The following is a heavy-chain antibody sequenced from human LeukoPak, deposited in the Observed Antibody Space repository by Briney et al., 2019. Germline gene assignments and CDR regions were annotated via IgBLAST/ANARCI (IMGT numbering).Heavy chain of an antibody. D-gene: IGHD3-3*01. CDR2: IYYSGST. CDR3: ARVITIFGVVILMYFDY. J-gene: IGHJ4*02. V-gene: IGHV4-39*01. Sequence: SETLSLTCTVSGGSISSSSYYWGWIRQPPGKGLEWIGTIYYSGSTYYNPSLKSRVTISVDTSKNQFSLKLSSVTAADTAVYYCARVITIFGVVILMYFDYWGQGTLVTVSS. CDR1: GGSISSSSYY.